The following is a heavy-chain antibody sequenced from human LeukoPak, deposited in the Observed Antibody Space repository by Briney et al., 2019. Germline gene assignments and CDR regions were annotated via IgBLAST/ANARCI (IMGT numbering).Heavy chain of an antibody. CDR3: APRPHDSRGQNWFDP. CDR1: GVTFSSYA. J-gene: IGHJ5*02. D-gene: IGHD3-22*01. Sequence: GESLTLSCAASGVTFSSYAMSWVRQPPGKGLEWVGAISGSGVSTYYADCVKGRFTISRDNAKNTLDLQMNSLRAEDTAVYYCAPRPHDSRGQNWFDPWGQGTLVTVS. V-gene: IGHV3-23*01. CDR2: ISGSGVST.